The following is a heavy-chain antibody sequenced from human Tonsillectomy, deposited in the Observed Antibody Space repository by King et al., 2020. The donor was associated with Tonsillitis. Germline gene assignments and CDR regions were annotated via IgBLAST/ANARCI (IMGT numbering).Heavy chain of an antibody. J-gene: IGHJ5*02. CDR3: ATELRLRHT. V-gene: IGHV4-34*01. CDR1: GGSFSGYY. CDR2: INHSGST. Sequence: VQLQQWGAGLLKPSETLSLTCAVYGGSFSGYYWTWIRQPPGKGLEWIGEINHSGSTNYNPSLKNRVTISVDTSKNQFSLKLSSVTAADTAVYYCATELRLRHTWGQGTLVTVSS. D-gene: IGHD3-3*01.